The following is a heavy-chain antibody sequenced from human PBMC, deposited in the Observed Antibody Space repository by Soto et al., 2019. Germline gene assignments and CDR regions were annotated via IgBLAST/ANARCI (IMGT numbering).Heavy chain of an antibody. J-gene: IGHJ4*02. CDR3: ARGTYKDF. CDR1: GYTFTIYG. CDR2: ISAYNGNT. D-gene: IGHD1-1*01. Sequence: ASVKVSCKASGYTFTIYGINWVRQAPGQGLEWMAWISAYNGNTYYAQNFQGRVTITTDTSTSTAYMELRSLRSDDTAIYYCARGTYKDFWGQGTLVTVSS. V-gene: IGHV1-18*01.